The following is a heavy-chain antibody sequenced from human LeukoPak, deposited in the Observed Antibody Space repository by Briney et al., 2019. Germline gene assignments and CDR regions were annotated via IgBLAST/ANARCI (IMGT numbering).Heavy chain of an antibody. CDR2: ISGSGGST. CDR3: AKGTYDSSGYYYSGLFDY. V-gene: IGHV3-23*01. J-gene: IGHJ4*02. D-gene: IGHD3-22*01. Sequence: GGPLRLSCAASGFTFSSYAMSWVRQAPGKGLEWVSAISGSGGSTYYADSVKGRFTISRDNSKNTLYPQMNSLRAEDTAVYYCAKGTYDSSGYYYSGLFDYWGQGTLVTVSS. CDR1: GFTFSSYA.